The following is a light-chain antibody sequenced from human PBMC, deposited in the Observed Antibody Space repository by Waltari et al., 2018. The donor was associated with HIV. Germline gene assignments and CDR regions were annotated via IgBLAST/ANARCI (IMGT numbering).Light chain of an antibody. CDR1: QSIGSW. CDR2: KAS. J-gene: IGKJ1*01. CDR3: QQYKRYCT. Sequence: DAQMTQSPSTLSASVGDRVTISCRASQSIGSWVAWFQQKPGKPPKLLIYKASSLEDGVPSRFSGSGSGTEFTLTISRLQPDDFATYYCQQYKRYCTFGQGTKVEI. V-gene: IGKV1-5*03.